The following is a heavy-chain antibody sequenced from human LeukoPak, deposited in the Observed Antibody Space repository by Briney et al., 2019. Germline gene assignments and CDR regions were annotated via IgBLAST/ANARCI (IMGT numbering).Heavy chain of an antibody. D-gene: IGHD3-22*01. CDR3: ARDGHYDSSGYWYAFDI. J-gene: IGHJ3*02. CDR2: INPNSGGT. V-gene: IGHV1-2*02. CDR1: GYTFTGYY. Sequence: ASVKVSCKASGYTFTGYYMHWVRQAPGQGLEWMGWINPNSGGTNYAQKFQGRVTMTRDTSISTAYMELSRLRSDDTAVYYCARDGHYDSSGYWYAFDIWGQGTMVTVSS.